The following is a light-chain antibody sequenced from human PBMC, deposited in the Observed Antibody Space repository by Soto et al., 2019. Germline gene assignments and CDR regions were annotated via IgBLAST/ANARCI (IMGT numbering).Light chain of an antibody. J-gene: IGKJ4*01. CDR2: AAS. Sequence: EIFFTQAPPTLSLSPGERATLSYRASQSVGGNLAWYQQKPGQAPRLLIYAASTRATGIPARFSGSGSGTDFTLTISSLQAEDVAVYYCQQYYSIPLTFGGGTKVDIK. V-gene: IGKV3-15*01. CDR1: QSVGGN. CDR3: QQYYSIPLT.